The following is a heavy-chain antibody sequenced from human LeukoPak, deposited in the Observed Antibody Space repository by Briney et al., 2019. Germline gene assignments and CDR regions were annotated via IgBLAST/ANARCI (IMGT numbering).Heavy chain of an antibody. J-gene: IGHJ6*02. Sequence: ASVTVSCKASGYTFTSYGISWVRQAPGQGLEWMGWISAYNGNTNYAQKLQGRVTMTTDTSTSTAYMELRSLRSDDTAVYYCATFNYYYYGMDVWGQGTTVTVSS. CDR2: ISAYNGNT. CDR3: ATFNYYYYGMDV. CDR1: GYTFTSYG. V-gene: IGHV1-18*01.